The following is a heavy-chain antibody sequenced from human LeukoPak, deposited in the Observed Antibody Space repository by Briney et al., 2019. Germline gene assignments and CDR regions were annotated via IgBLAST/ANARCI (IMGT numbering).Heavy chain of an antibody. CDR2: ISSSSSYI. D-gene: IGHD4-17*01. J-gene: IGHJ6*02. CDR3: ARDRRTVTTLRYYYYGMDV. Sequence: PGGSLRLSCAASGFTFSSYSMNWVRQAPGKGLEWVSSISSSSSYIYYADSVKGRFTISRDNAKNSLYLQMNSLRAEDTAVYYCARDRRTVTTLRYYYYGMDVWGQGTTVTVSS. CDR1: GFTFSSYS. V-gene: IGHV3-21*01.